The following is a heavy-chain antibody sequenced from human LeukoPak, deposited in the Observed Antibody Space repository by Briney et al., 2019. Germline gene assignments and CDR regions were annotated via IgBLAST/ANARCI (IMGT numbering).Heavy chain of an antibody. V-gene: IGHV3-53*01. J-gene: IGHJ4*02. CDR1: GFTVSSNY. D-gene: IGHD6-19*01. CDR2: IYSGGST. CDR3: ARDQAVAGGDY. Sequence: PGGSLRLSCAASGFTVSSNYMSWVRQAPGKGLEWVSVIYSGGSTYYADSVKGRFTISRDNAKNSLYLQMNSLRAEDTAVYYCARDQAVAGGDYWGQGTLVTVSS.